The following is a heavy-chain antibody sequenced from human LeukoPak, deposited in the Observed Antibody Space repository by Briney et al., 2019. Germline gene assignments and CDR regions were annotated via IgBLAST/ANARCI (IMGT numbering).Heavy chain of an antibody. D-gene: IGHD6-19*01. CDR1: GYTFTSYD. J-gene: IGHJ6*02. V-gene: IGHV1-2*02. CDR3: ARGEQWLVRTYYYYGMDV. CDR2: INPNSGGT. Sequence: ASVKVSCKASGYTFTSYDINWVRQAPGQGLEWMGWINPNSGGTNYAQKFQGRVTMTRDTSISTAYMELSRLRSDDTAVYYCARGEQWLVRTYYYYGMDVWGQGTTVTVSS.